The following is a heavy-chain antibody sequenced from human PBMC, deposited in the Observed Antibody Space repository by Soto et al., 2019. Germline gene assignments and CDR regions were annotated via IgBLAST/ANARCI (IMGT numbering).Heavy chain of an antibody. D-gene: IGHD5-12*01. CDR3: ARPRDVAERGFRGHGWYFEV. Sequence: QVRLQESGPGLVQPSETLSLTCSVSGESITGYFWSWIRQPPGKALEWIGHIYYAAISKYNPSLVSRVTMSVDTTKNEFSLSLTSVTAADTAVYYCARPRDVAERGFRGHGWYFEVCGRGALVVVSS. CDR2: IYYAAIS. CDR1: GESITGYF. J-gene: IGHJ2*01. V-gene: IGHV4-59*08.